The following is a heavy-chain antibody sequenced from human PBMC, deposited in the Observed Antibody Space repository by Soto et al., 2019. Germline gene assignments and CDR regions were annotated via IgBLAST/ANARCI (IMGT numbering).Heavy chain of an antibody. Sequence: SLRLSCAASGFTFSSYAMHWVRQAPGKGLEWVAVISYDGSNKYYADSVKGRFTISRDNSKNTLYLQMNSLRAEDTAVYYCARDILAAPSHYFDYWGQGTLVTVSS. CDR2: ISYDGSNK. D-gene: IGHD6-13*01. CDR1: GFTFSSYA. V-gene: IGHV3-30-3*01. J-gene: IGHJ4*02. CDR3: ARDILAAPSHYFDY.